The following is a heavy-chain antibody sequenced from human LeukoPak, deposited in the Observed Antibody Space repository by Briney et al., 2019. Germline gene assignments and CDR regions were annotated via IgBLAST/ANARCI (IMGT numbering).Heavy chain of an antibody. CDR2: INAGNGNT. V-gene: IGHV1-3*01. Sequence: ASVKVSCKASGYTFTSYAMHWVRQAPGQRLEWMGWINAGNGNTKYSQKFQGRVTITRDTSASTAYMELSSLRSEDTAVYYCARVRAGAYGDYGTANWFDPWGHGTLVTVSS. D-gene: IGHD4-17*01. CDR1: GYTFTSYA. CDR3: ARVRAGAYGDYGTANWFDP. J-gene: IGHJ5*02.